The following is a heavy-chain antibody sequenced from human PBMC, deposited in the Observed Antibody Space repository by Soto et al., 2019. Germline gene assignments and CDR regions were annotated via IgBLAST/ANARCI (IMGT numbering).Heavy chain of an antibody. J-gene: IGHJ6*02. CDR1: GYTFTSYD. CDR2: MNPNSGNT. D-gene: IGHD1-26*01. V-gene: IGHV1-8*01. CDR3: ARDSGSYFHYYYYGMDV. Sequence: QVQLVQSGAEVKKPGASVKVSCKASGYTFTSYDINWVRQATGQGLEWMGWMNPNSGNTGYAQKFKGRVTMTRNTSISTAYMGLSSLRSEDTAVYYCARDSGSYFHYYYYGMDVWGQGTTVTVSS.